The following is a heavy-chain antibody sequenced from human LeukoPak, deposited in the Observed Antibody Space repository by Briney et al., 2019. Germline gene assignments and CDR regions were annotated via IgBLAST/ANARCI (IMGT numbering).Heavy chain of an antibody. Sequence: GGSLRLSCAGSGFTFSRYWLTWVRQAPGKGLEWVANINQDGSEKYYVDSVKGRFTISRDNAKNSLSLQMNGPRGEDTAVYYCARDETWGQGTLVTVSS. CDR2: INQDGSEK. J-gene: IGHJ4*02. CDR3: ARDET. CDR1: GFTFSRYW. V-gene: IGHV3-7*01.